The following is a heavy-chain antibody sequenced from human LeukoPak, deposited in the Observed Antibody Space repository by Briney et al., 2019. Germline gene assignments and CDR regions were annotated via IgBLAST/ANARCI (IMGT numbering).Heavy chain of an antibody. D-gene: IGHD3-10*01. V-gene: IGHV3-23*01. J-gene: IGHJ3*02. CDR1: GFTFSSYA. CDR3: ARDRGWGRRPFNGAFDI. CDR2: ISGSGGST. Sequence: HPGGSLRLSCAASGFTFSSYAMSWVRQAPGKGLEWVSAISGSGGSTYYADSVKGRFTISRDNSKNTLYLQMNSLRAEDTAVYYCARDRGWGRRPFNGAFDIWGQGTMVTVSS.